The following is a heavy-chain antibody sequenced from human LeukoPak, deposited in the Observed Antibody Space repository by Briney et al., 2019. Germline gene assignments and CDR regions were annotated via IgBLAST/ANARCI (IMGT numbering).Heavy chain of an antibody. CDR3: ARDASHSSSSRWFDP. D-gene: IGHD6-6*01. CDR2: IYYSGST. V-gene: IGHV4-59*01. J-gene: IGHJ5*02. CDR1: GGSISSYY. Sequence: TSETLSLTCTVSGGSISSYYWSWIRQPPGKGLEWIGYIYYSGSTNYNPSLKSPVTISVDTSKNQFSLKLSSVTAADTAVYYCARDASHSSSSRWFDPWGQGTLVTVSS.